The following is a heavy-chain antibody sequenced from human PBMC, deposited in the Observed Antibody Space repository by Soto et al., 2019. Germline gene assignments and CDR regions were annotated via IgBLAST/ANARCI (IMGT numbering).Heavy chain of an antibody. Sequence: QVQLVESGGGLVKPGGSLRLSCAASGFTFSDYYMSWIRQAPGKGLEWVSYISSSSSYTNYADSVKGRFTISRDNAKNSLYLQMNSLRAEDTAVYYCAIERTTGTYNYWGQGTLVTVSS. CDR1: GFTFSDYY. J-gene: IGHJ4*02. CDR2: ISSSSSYT. D-gene: IGHD1-1*01. CDR3: AIERTTGTYNY. V-gene: IGHV3-11*06.